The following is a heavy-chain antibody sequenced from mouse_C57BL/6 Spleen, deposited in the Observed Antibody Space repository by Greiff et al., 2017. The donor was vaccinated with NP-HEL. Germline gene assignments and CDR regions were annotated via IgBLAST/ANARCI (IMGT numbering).Heavy chain of an antibody. J-gene: IGHJ3*01. V-gene: IGHV1-26*01. CDR3: ARGDLPTWFAY. CDR2: INPNNGGT. Sequence: EVQLQQSGPELVKPGASVKISCKASGYTFTDYYMNWVKQSHGKSLEWIGDINPNNGGTSYNQKFKGKATLTVDKSSSTAYMELRSLTSEDSAVYYCARGDLPTWFAYWGQGTLVTVSA. CDR1: GYTFTDYY.